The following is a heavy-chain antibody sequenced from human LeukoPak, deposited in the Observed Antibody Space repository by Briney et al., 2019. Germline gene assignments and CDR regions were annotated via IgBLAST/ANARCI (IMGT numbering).Heavy chain of an antibody. J-gene: IGHJ6*02. CDR3: ARAEAYSSSWTLYYYYGMDV. Sequence: SPTLTLTFAISGDSVSSNSAAWNWLRQSPSRGLEWLGRTYYRSKWYNDYAVSVKSRITINPDTSKNQFSLQLNSVTPEDTAVYYCARAEAYSSSWTLYYYYGMDVWGQGTTVTVSS. CDR1: GDSVSSNSAA. CDR2: TYYRSKWYN. D-gene: IGHD6-13*01. V-gene: IGHV6-1*01.